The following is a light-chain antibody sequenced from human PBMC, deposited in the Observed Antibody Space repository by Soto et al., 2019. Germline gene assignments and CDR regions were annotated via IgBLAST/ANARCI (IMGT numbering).Light chain of an antibody. Sequence: QSVLTQPASVSGSPGQSITISCTGTRSDVGGYNFVSWYQQQPGKAPKLMVYEVTNRPLGVSYRFSGSKSGNTASLTIYGLQAEYEAYYFCSSSTGSRTLIFGGGTKLTVL. CDR1: RSDVGGYNF. V-gene: IGLV2-14*01. J-gene: IGLJ2*01. CDR2: EVT. CDR3: SSSTGSRTLI.